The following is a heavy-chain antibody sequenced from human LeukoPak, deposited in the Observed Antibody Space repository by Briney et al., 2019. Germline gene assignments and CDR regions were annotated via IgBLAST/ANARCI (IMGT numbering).Heavy chain of an antibody. CDR2: ISSTSSYI. J-gene: IGHJ4*02. V-gene: IGHV3-21*06. CDR1: GFTFSAYS. CDR3: ARDFRFLEDY. D-gene: IGHD3-3*01. Sequence: GGSLRLSCAASGFTFSAYSMNWVRQAPGKGLEWVSFISSTSSYIYYADLVKGRFTISRDNAKNSLYLQMNSLGAEDTAVYYCARDFRFLEDYWGQGTLVTVSS.